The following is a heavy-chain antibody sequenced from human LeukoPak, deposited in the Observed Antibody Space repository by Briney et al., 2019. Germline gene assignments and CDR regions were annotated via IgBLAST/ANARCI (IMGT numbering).Heavy chain of an antibody. D-gene: IGHD3/OR15-3a*01. CDR2: IIPIFGTA. J-gene: IGHJ4*02. CDR1: GGTFSSYA. Sequence: RASVKVSCKASGGTFSSYAISWVRQAPGQGLEWMGRIIPIFGTASYAQKFQGRVTITTDESTSTAYMELSSLRSEDTAVYYCARAGTGDSDYWGQGTLVTVSS. V-gene: IGHV1-69*05. CDR3: ARAGTGDSDY.